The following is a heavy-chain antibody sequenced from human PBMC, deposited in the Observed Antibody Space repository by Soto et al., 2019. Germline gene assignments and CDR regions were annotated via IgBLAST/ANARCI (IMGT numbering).Heavy chain of an antibody. CDR3: ARVQYSGYDFKLAFDI. Sequence: QVQLVQSGAQVKKPGASVKVSCKASGYTFDNYALHWVRQAPGRRLEWMGWIHAGNGYTKYSQNFQGRVTITRDTSASTVHMDLSSLRSEDTAVYYCARVQYSGYDFKLAFDIWGQGTMVTVSS. V-gene: IGHV1-3*01. J-gene: IGHJ3*02. CDR2: IHAGNGYT. CDR1: GYTFDNYA. D-gene: IGHD5-12*01.